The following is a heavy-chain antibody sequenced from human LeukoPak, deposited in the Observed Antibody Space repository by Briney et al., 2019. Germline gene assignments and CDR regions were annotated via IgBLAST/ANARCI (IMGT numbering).Heavy chain of an antibody. J-gene: IGHJ4*02. CDR1: GFTFSSYA. V-gene: IGHV3-23*01. Sequence: GGSLRLSCAASGFTFSSYAMSWVRQAPGKGLEWVSAISGCGGSTYYADSVKGRFTISRDNFKNTLYLQMNSLRAEDTAVYYCAKVRDYDILTGYFDYWGQGTLVTVSS. CDR2: ISGCGGST. CDR3: AKVRDYDILTGYFDY. D-gene: IGHD3-9*01.